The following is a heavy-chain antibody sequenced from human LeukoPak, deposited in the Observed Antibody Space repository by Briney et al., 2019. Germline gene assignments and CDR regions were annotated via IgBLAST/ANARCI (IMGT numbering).Heavy chain of an antibody. Sequence: GASVKVSCKASGYTFTGYYMHWVRQAPGQGLEWMGWINPNSGGTNYAQKFQGRVTMTRDTSISTAYMELSRLRSDDTAVYYCARVPPPFKYSGSFEDYWGQGTLVTVSS. CDR1: GYTFTGYY. V-gene: IGHV1-2*02. CDR2: INPNSGGT. D-gene: IGHD1-26*01. CDR3: ARVPPPFKYSGSFEDY. J-gene: IGHJ4*02.